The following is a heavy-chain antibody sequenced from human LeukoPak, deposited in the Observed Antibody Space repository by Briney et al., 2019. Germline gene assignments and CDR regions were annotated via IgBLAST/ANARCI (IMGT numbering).Heavy chain of an antibody. V-gene: IGHV1-69*13. CDR3: ASNLFSTVVPRGDYFDY. CDR1: GGTFSSYA. J-gene: IGHJ4*02. CDR2: IIPIFGTA. Sequence: EASVKVSCKASGGTFSSYAISWVRRAPGQGLEWMGGIIPIFGTANYAQKFQGRVTITADESTSTAYMELSSLRSEDTAVYYCASNLFSTVVPRGDYFDYWGQGTLVTVSS. D-gene: IGHD4-11*01.